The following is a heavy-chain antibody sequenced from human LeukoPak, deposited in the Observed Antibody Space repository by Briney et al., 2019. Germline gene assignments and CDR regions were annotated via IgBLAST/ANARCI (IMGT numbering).Heavy chain of an antibody. Sequence: GGSLRLSCAASGFTFSSYGMHWVRQAPGKGLEWVAVISYDGSNKYYADSVKGRFTISRDNSKNTLYLQMNSLRTDDTAVYYCAKDGGSSWYNGVDYWGQGTLVTVSS. CDR2: ISYDGSNK. CDR1: GFTFSSYG. CDR3: AKDGGSSWYNGVDY. J-gene: IGHJ4*02. V-gene: IGHV3-30*18. D-gene: IGHD6-13*01.